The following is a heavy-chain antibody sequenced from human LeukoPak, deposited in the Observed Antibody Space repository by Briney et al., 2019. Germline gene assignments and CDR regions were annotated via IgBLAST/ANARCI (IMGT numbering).Heavy chain of an antibody. J-gene: IGHJ3*02. CDR1: GGSISSYY. Sequence: PAETLSLTCTVSGGSISSYYWSWLRQAAGKGLEWIGRIYTSGSSNYNPSLKSRVTISVAKAKYQFSLKLRSVTAADAAVDFCASGTGYSSSWFGDAFDIWGQGTMVTVSS. CDR3: ASGTGYSSSWFGDAFDI. V-gene: IGHV4-4*07. D-gene: IGHD6-13*01. CDR2: IYTSGSS.